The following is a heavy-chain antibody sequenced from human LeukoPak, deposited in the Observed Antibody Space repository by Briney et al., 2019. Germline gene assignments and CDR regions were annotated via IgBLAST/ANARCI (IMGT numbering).Heavy chain of an antibody. Sequence: GRSLRLSCAASGFTFSNAWMGWVRQAPGKGLEWVGRIKSKTDGGTTDYAAPVKGRFTISRDDSKNTLYLQMNSLKTEDTAVYYCTTQGDYGDYFDYWGQGTLVTVSS. J-gene: IGHJ4*02. CDR1: GFTFSNAW. D-gene: IGHD4-17*01. V-gene: IGHV3-15*01. CDR3: TTQGDYGDYFDY. CDR2: IKSKTDGGTT.